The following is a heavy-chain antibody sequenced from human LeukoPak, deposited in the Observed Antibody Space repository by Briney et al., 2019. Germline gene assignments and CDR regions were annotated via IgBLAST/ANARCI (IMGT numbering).Heavy chain of an antibody. Sequence: GVSLRLSCAASGFTFRSYAMHWVRQAPGKGLEWVALISYDGSNTYYADSVKGRFTISRDNSKNTLYLQMNSLRAEDTAVYYCARGEFYYDNSGRGFDLWGRGTLVTVSS. D-gene: IGHD3-22*01. CDR3: ARGEFYYDNSGRGFDL. CDR2: ISYDGSNT. J-gene: IGHJ2*01. CDR1: GFTFRSYA. V-gene: IGHV3-30-3*01.